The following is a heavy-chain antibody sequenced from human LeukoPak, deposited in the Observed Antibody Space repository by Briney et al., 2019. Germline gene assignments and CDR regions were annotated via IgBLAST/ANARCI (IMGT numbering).Heavy chain of an antibody. Sequence: PGGSLRLSCAASGFTVSRNYYMNCVRQAPGKGLEWVSVIYSAGTTYYADSVKGRFTISRDNSKNTVYLQMNSLRAEDTAVYYCARGDDYGGAWYYFDCWGQGTLVTVSS. V-gene: IGHV3-53*01. J-gene: IGHJ4*02. CDR3: ARGDDYGGAWYYFDC. CDR1: GFTVSRNY. D-gene: IGHD4-23*01. CDR2: IYSAGTT.